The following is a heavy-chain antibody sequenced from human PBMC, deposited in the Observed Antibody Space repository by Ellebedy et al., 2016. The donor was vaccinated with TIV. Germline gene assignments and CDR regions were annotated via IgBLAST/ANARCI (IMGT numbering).Heavy chain of an antibody. Sequence: ASVKVSXXASEYTFIDYYMHWVRQAPGKGLEWMGWANPKTGGTQYALKFRGRITMTRDTSITTAYMELSSLRPDDTAVYYCARDRRKIDTTDANYFYGMDVWGRGTTVTVTS. CDR1: EYTFIDYY. V-gene: IGHV1-2*02. CDR2: ANPKTGGT. D-gene: IGHD1-1*01. CDR3: ARDRRKIDTTDANYFYGMDV. J-gene: IGHJ6*02.